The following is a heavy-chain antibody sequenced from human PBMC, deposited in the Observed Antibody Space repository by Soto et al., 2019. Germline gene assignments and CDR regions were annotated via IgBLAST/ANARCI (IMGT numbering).Heavy chain of an antibody. D-gene: IGHD3-16*01. CDR2: IGPYTGNT. CDR3: VMVDNYVTPTPRDV. CDR1: GYIFVNYG. Sequence: ASVKVSCKASGYIFVNYGIAWVRQAPGQGLEWMGWIGPYTGNTHSATKIQGRLTMTTDTSTSTAYMDLGSLTSDDTAVYYCVMVDNYVTPTPRDVWGQGTTVTVSS. J-gene: IGHJ6*02. V-gene: IGHV1-18*01.